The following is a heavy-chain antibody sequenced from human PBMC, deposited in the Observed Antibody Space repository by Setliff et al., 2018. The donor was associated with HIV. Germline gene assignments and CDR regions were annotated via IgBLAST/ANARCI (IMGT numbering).Heavy chain of an antibody. D-gene: IGHD4-4*01. Sequence: GGSLRLSCAASGFIFSSYWMSWVRQAPGKGLEWVANIKQDGSEKYYVDSVKGRFTISRDNAKNSLYLQMNSLRAEDTAVYYCAQITVMGYWGQGTLVTVSS. J-gene: IGHJ4*02. CDR2: IKQDGSEK. V-gene: IGHV3-7*01. CDR1: GFIFSSYW. CDR3: AQITVMGY.